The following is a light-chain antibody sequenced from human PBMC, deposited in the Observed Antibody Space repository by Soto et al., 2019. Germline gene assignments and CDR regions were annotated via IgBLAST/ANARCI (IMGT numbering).Light chain of an antibody. CDR3: QQYNSWPPLT. J-gene: IGKJ4*01. CDR2: GAY. CDR1: QNVNSN. Sequence: EIVMTQSPATVSVSPGERATLSCRASQNVNSNLAWYQQKPGQPPRLLIYGAYTRATGVPARFSGSGSGTEFTLTINSLQSEDFAFYYCQQYNSWPPLTFGGGTKVEIK. V-gene: IGKV3-15*01.